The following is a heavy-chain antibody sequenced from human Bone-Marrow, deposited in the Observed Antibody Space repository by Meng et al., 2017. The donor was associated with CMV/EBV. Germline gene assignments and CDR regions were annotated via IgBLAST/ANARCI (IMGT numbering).Heavy chain of an antibody. V-gene: IGHV4-39*07. CDR1: GGSISSSSYY. J-gene: IGHJ5*02. D-gene: IGHD6-6*01. CDR3: ASSYSSSSSNWFDP. Sequence: SGGSISSSSYYWGWIRQPPGKGLEWIGSIYYGGSTYYNPSLKSRVTISVDTSKNQFSLKLSSVTAADTAVYYCASSYSSSSSNWFDPWGQGTLVTVSS. CDR2: IYYGGST.